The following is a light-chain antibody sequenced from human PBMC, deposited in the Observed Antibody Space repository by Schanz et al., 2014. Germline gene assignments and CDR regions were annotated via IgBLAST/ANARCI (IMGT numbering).Light chain of an antibody. CDR2: GTS. CDR1: ETVNGRF. J-gene: IGKJ2*02. V-gene: IGKV3-20*01. Sequence: EIVLTQSPGTLSLSPGETATLSCRASETVNGRFLAWYQQKPGQAPRLIFGTSPLATGFPGRFSGSGFGSXFTLTISRLEAXXXXXXYCQQYGATQCTFGQGTKLEIK. CDR3: QQYGATQCT.